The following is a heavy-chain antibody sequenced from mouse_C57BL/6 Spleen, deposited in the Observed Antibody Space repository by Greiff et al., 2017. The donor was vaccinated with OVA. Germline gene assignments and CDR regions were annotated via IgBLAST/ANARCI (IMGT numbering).Heavy chain of an antibody. Sequence: VQLQQSGPELVKPGASVKISCKASGYTFTDYYMNWVKQSPGKSLEWIGDINPNNGGTSYNQKFKGKATLTVDKSSSTAYMELRSLTSENSAVYDGARGGSPAGNYFDYWGQGTTRTVSS. CDR2: INPNNGGT. CDR1: GYTFTDYY. V-gene: IGHV1-26*01. J-gene: IGHJ2*01. CDR3: ARGGSPAGNYFDY.